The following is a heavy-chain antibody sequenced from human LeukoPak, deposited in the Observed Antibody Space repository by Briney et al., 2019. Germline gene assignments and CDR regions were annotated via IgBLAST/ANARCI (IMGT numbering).Heavy chain of an antibody. CDR2: MNPNSGNT. CDR3: ARAQGGGSPAAYYMDV. V-gene: IGHV1-8*03. J-gene: IGHJ6*03. Sequence: ASVKVSCKASGYTFTGYYMHWVRQAPGQGLEWMGWMNPNSGNTGYAQKFQGRVTITRNTSISTAYMELSSLRSEDTAVYYCARAQGGGSPAAYYMDVWGKGTTVTVSS. D-gene: IGHD3-10*01. CDR1: GYTFTGYY.